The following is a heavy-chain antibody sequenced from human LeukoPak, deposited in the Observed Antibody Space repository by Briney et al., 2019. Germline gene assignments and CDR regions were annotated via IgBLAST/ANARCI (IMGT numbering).Heavy chain of an antibody. D-gene: IGHD2-2*02. CDR2: IYYSGST. CDR3: ARGLPHYCSSTSCYTPGYLDY. CDR1: GASISSYY. Sequence: SETLSLTCTVSGASISSYYWSWIRQPPGKGLEWIGYIYYSGSTNYNPSLKSRVTISVDTSKNQFSLKLSSVTAADTAVYYCARGLPHYCSSTSCYTPGYLDYWGQGTLVTVSS. J-gene: IGHJ4*02. V-gene: IGHV4-59*01.